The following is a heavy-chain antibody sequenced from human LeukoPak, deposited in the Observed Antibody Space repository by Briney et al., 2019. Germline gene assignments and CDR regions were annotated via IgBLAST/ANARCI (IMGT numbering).Heavy chain of an antibody. D-gene: IGHD3-10*02. V-gene: IGHV3-48*03. CDR3: AELGITMIGGV. J-gene: IGHJ6*04. CDR2: ISSSGSTI. CDR1: GFTFSSYE. Sequence: GGSLRLSCAASGFTFSSYEMNWVRQAPGKGLERVSYISSSGSTIYDADSVKGRFTISRDNAKNSLYPQMNSLRAEDTAVYYCAELGITMIGGVWGKGTTVTISS.